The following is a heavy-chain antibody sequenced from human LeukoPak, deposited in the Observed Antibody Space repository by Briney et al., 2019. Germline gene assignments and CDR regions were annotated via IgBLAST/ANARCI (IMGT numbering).Heavy chain of an antibody. CDR3: AKDFGP. V-gene: IGHV3-23*01. CDR1: GFTFSNFA. J-gene: IGHJ5*02. CDR2: ISGYGDSA. Sequence: GGSLGLSCAASGFTFSNFAMSWLRQAPGKGPEWVSAISGYGDSAYYADSVKGRFTIFKDNSKNTVYLQMNSLRAGDTAVYYCAKDFGPWGQGTLVTVSS. D-gene: IGHD3-16*01.